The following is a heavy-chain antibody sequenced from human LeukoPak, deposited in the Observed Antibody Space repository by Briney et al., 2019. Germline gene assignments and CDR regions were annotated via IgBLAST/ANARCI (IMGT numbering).Heavy chain of an antibody. D-gene: IGHD6-13*01. CDR3: ARLGSSWSIDY. V-gene: IGHV3-33*01. CDR2: IWYDGSRT. CDR1: GFTFSSYG. Sequence: GGSLRLSCAASGFTFSSYGMHWVRQAPGRGLEWVAIIWYDGSRTYYADSVKGRFTISRDSSKNTLYLQMNSLRAGDTAVYYCARLGSSWSIDYWGQGTLVTVSS. J-gene: IGHJ4*02.